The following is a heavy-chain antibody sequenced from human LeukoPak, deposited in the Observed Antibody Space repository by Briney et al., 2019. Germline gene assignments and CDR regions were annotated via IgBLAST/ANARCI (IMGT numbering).Heavy chain of an antibody. J-gene: IGHJ4*02. D-gene: IGHD3-16*02. Sequence: GGSLRLSCAASGFTSSSYGMHWVRQAPGKRLEWVAVIWYDGSNKYYADSVKGRFTISRDNSKNTLYLQMNSLRAEDTAVYYCAKDAYVWGSYRSDYWGQGTLVTVSS. CDR2: IWYDGSNK. CDR1: GFTSSSYG. V-gene: IGHV3-33*06. CDR3: AKDAYVWGSYRSDY.